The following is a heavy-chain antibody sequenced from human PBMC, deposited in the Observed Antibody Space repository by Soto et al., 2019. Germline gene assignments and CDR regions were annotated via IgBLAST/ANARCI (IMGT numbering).Heavy chain of an antibody. J-gene: IGHJ6*02. D-gene: IGHD3-10*01. CDR1: GFTFSSYA. CDR3: AKDRTVRGPHYYYYYYGMDV. V-gene: IGHV3-23*01. CDR2: ISGSGGST. Sequence: GGSLRLSCAASGFTFSSYAMSWVRQAPGKGLEWVSAISGSGGSTYYADSVKGRFTISRDNSKNTLYLQMNSLRAEDTAVYYCAKDRTVRGPHYYYYYYGMDVWGQGTTVTVSS.